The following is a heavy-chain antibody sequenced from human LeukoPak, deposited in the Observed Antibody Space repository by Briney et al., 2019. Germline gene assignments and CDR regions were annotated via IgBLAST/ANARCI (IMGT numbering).Heavy chain of an antibody. CDR3: ARGRYDFWSGYRRGHNWFDP. J-gene: IGHJ5*02. V-gene: IGHV3-7*01. CDR1: GFTFSSYW. D-gene: IGHD3-3*01. Sequence: PPGGSLRLSCAASGFTFSSYWMNWARQAPGKGLEWVASINHNGNVNYYVDSVKGRFTISRDNSKNTLYLQMNSLRAEDTAVYYCARGRYDFWSGYRRGHNWFDPWGQGTLVTVSS. CDR2: INHNGNVN.